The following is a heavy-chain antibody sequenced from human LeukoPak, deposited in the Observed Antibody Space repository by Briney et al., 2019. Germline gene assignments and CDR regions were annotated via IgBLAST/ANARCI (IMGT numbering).Heavy chain of an antibody. J-gene: IGHJ4*02. D-gene: IGHD3-22*01. CDR3: ARASSSGYRGADF. V-gene: IGHV3-7*01. CDR1: GFTFSSYA. CDR2: IKQDGSEK. Sequence: PGGSLRLSCAASGFTFSSYAMHWVRQAPGKGLEWVANIKQDGSEKYYVDSVKGRFTISRDNAKNSLYLQMHSLRAEDTAVYYCARASSSGYRGADFWGQGTLVTVSS.